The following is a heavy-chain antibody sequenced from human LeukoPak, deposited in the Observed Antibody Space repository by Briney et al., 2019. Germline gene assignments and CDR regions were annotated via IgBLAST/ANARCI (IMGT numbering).Heavy chain of an antibody. J-gene: IGHJ4*02. Sequence: GGSLRLSCAASGFTFSGSAMHWVRQASGKGLEWLGRIRSKANSYATAYAASVKGRFTISRDDLKNTAYLQMNSLKTEDTAVYYCTSTYYEYVWGSYRYLFDYWGQGTLVTVSS. CDR1: GFTFSGSA. D-gene: IGHD3-16*02. CDR2: IRSKANSYAT. V-gene: IGHV3-73*01. CDR3: TSTYYEYVWGSYRYLFDY.